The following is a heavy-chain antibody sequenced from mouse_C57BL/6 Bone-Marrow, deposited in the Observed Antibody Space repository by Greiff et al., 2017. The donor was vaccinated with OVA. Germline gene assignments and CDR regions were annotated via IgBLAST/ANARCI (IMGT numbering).Heavy chain of an antibody. CDR2: IWSGGST. J-gene: IGHJ1*03. Sequence: VQLQESGPGLVQPSQSLSITCTVSGFSLTSYGVHWVRQSPGKGLEWLGVIWSGGSTDYNAAFISRLSISKDNSKSQVFFKMNSLQADDTAIYYWASYYGSSYGYFDVWGTGTTVTVSS. V-gene: IGHV2-2*01. D-gene: IGHD1-1*01. CDR1: GFSLTSYG. CDR3: ASYYGSSYGYFDV.